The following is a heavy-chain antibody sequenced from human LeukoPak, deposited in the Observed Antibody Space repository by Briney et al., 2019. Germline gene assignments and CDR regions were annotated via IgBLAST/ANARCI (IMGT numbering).Heavy chain of an antibody. Sequence: GGSLRLSCAASGFTFSDYYMSWIRQAPGEGLEWGSYISSSGSTIYYADSVKGRFTISRDNAKNSLYLQMNSLRAEDTAVYYCASPPSRYCSSTSCYINYWGQGTLVTVSS. CDR3: ASPPSRYCSSTSCYINY. CDR2: ISSSGSTI. V-gene: IGHV3-11*01. J-gene: IGHJ4*02. CDR1: GFTFSDYY. D-gene: IGHD2-2*02.